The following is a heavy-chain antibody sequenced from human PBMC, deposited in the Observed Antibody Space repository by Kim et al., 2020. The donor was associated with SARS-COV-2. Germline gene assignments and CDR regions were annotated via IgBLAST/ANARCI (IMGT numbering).Heavy chain of an antibody. J-gene: IGHJ6*02. Sequence: SVKVSCKASGGTFSSYAISWVRQAPGQGLEWMGGIIPIFGTANYAQKFQGRVTITADESTSTAYMELSSLRSEDTAVYYCARDSTRTARSSGYYYYYYGMDVWGQGTTVTVSS. CDR1: GGTFSSYA. CDR2: IIPIFGTA. V-gene: IGHV1-69*13. D-gene: IGHD3-22*01. CDR3: ARDSTRTARSSGYYYYYYGMDV.